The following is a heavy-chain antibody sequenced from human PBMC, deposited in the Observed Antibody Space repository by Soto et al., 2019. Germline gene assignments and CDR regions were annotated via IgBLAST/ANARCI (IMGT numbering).Heavy chain of an antibody. J-gene: IGHJ4*02. Sequence: ASVKVSCKASGGTFYTYTFSWVRQAPGQGLEWMGSITPIYPTTNYAEKFQGRLTVTADGSTNTAYMELNSLTSEDTAVYYCARIPRYSFPTSDDLDSWGQGTLVTVS. CDR3: ARIPRYSFPTSDDLDS. CDR2: ITPIYPTT. D-gene: IGHD5-18*01. CDR1: GGTFYTYT. V-gene: IGHV1-69*13.